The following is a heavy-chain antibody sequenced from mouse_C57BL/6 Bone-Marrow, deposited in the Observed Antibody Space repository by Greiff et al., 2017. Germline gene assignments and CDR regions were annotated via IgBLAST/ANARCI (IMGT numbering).Heavy chain of an antibody. J-gene: IGHJ2*01. CDR3: AIRAFVTTVVDDY. CDR2: IYPSDSET. Sequence: VKLQQPGAELVRPGSSVKLSCKASGYTFTSYWMDWVKQRPGQGLEWIGNIYPSDSETHYNQKFKDKATLTVDKSSSTAYLQLSSLTSEDSAVYYCAIRAFVTTVVDDYWGQGTTLTVSS. V-gene: IGHV1-61*01. CDR1: GYTFTSYW. D-gene: IGHD1-1*01.